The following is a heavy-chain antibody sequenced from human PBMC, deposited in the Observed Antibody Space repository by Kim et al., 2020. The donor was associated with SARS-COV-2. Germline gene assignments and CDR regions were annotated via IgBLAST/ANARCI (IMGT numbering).Heavy chain of an antibody. CDR2: ISYNGGSK. D-gene: IGHD2-21*02. CDR3: VKVDGGDGYHFDA. V-gene: IGHV3-64D*09. J-gene: IGHJ4*02. CDR1: GFSFSSYA. Sequence: GGSLRLSCSGSGFSFSSYAMHWVRQAPGKGLEYVSAISYNGGSKYYADSVKGRFTISRDNSKNMVYLQMSSLRAEDTAVYYCVKVDGGDGYHFDAWGQGT.